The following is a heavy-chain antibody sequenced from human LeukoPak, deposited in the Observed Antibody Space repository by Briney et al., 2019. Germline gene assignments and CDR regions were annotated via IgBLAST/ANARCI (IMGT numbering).Heavy chain of an antibody. V-gene: IGHV3-48*03. CDR1: GFTFSRYE. Sequence: PGGSLRLSCAASGFTFSRYEMNWVRQAPGKGLGWVSYISSSGSTIYYADSVKGRFTISRDNAKNSLYLQLNSLRAEDTAVYYCARDLAFSWSNWFDPWGQGTLVTVSS. CDR3: ARDLAFSWSNWFDP. D-gene: IGHD6-13*01. J-gene: IGHJ5*02. CDR2: ISSSGSTI.